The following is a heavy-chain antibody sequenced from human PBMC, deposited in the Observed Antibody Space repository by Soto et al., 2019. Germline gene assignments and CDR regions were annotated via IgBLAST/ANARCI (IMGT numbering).Heavy chain of an antibody. J-gene: IGHJ4*02. D-gene: IGHD3-22*01. V-gene: IGHV1-69*06. CDR3: ASKHSSGYDDY. Sequence: SVKVSCKASGGTFSSYAISWVRQAPGQGLEWMGGIIPIFGTANYAQKFQGRVTITADKSTSTAYMELNSLRSGDTAVYYCASKHSSGYDDYWGQGTLVTVSS. CDR1: GGTFSSYA. CDR2: IIPIFGTA.